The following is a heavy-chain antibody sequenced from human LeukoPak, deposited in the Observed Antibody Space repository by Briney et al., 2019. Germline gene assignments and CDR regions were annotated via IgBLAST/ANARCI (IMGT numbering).Heavy chain of an antibody. CDR2: FDPEDGET. J-gene: IGHJ4*02. D-gene: IGHD1-20*01. CDR3: ATRPLTATPNLYFDY. CDR1: GYTLTELS. V-gene: IGHV1-24*01. Sequence: ASVNVSCKVSGYTLTELSLHWVRQAPGKGLEWMGGFDPEDGETIYAQKFQGRVTMTEDTSTDTAYMELSSLRSEDTPVYYCATRPLTATPNLYFDYWGQGTLVTVSS.